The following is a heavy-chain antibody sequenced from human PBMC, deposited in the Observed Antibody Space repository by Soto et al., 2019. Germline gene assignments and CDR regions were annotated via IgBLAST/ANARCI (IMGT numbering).Heavy chain of an antibody. J-gene: IGHJ4*02. Sequence: QVHLVQSGAEVKKPGASVKVSCKASGYTFTTYGMHWVRQAPGQRLEWMGRINAGNVYTEYSQKFQGRVTITKDTSASTVYMEVSSLRSEDTAVYYCARDLYDRSLDFWGQGTLVTVSS. D-gene: IGHD3-3*01. CDR3: ARDLYDRSLDF. CDR2: INAGNVYT. CDR1: GYTFTTYG. V-gene: IGHV1-3*01.